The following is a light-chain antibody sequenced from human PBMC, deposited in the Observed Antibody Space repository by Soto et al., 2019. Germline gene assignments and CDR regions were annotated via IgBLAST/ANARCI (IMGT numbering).Light chain of an antibody. CDR2: GAS. CDR3: QQYGSSPFT. J-gene: IGKJ3*01. Sequence: EIALTQSPGTLSLSPGERATLSCRASQSVTSNYLAWYQQKPGQAPRLLMFGASIRDTGIPDRFSGSGSGTEFTLTISRLEPEDFAVFYCQQYGSSPFTFGPGTKVDIK. CDR1: QSVTSNY. V-gene: IGKV3-20*01.